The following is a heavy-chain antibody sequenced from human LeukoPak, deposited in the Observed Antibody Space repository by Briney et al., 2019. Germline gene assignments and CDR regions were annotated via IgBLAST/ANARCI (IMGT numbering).Heavy chain of an antibody. CDR1: GGSFSGYY. D-gene: IGHD3-22*01. J-gene: IGHJ4*02. V-gene: IGHV4-34*01. CDR3: ARHVYYDSSGYGLYFDY. CDR2: INHSGST. Sequence: SETLSLTCAVYGGSFSGYYWSWIRQPPGKGLEWIGEINHSGSTNYNPSLKSRVTISVDTSKNQFSLKLSSVTAADTAVYYCARHVYYDSSGYGLYFDYWGQGTLVTVSS.